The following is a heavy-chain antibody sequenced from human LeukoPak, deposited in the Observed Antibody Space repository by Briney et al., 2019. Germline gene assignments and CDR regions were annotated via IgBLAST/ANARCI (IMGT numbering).Heavy chain of an antibody. D-gene: IGHD1-26*01. V-gene: IGHV3-23*01. Sequence: PGGSLRLSCVASGFSFSNAWMSWVRQAPGKGLEWVSAISGSGGSTYYADSVKGRFTISRDNSKNTLYLQMNSLRAEDTAVYYCAKADSGSYHNWGQGTLVTVSS. CDR2: ISGSGGST. CDR1: GFSFSNAW. J-gene: IGHJ4*02. CDR3: AKADSGSYHN.